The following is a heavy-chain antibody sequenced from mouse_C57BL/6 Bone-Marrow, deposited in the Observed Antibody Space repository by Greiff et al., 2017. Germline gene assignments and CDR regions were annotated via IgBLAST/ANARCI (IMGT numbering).Heavy chain of an antibody. CDR2: IYPGGGYT. Sequence: VKLQQSGAELVRPGTSVKMSCKASGYTFTNYWIGWAKQRPGHGLEWIGDIYPGGGYTNYNEKFKGKATLTADKSSSTAYMQFSSLTSEDSAIYYCARGGGLYYDYRFAYWGQGTLVTVSA. CDR1: GYTFTNYW. V-gene: IGHV1-63*01. J-gene: IGHJ3*01. CDR3: ARGGGLYYDYRFAY. D-gene: IGHD2-4*01.